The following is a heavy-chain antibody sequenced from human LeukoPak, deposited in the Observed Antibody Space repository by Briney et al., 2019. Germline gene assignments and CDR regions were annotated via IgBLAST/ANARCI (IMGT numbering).Heavy chain of an antibody. Sequence: GGSLRLSCAASGFTFSSYWMHWVRQAPGKGLEGVAVISYDGSNKYYADSVKGRFTISRDNSKSTLFLQMNSPSAEDTAVYYCARGIAATNYMDAWGKGTTVTVSS. J-gene: IGHJ6*03. CDR3: ARGIAATNYMDA. D-gene: IGHD6-13*01. V-gene: IGHV3-30-3*01. CDR1: GFTFSSYW. CDR2: ISYDGSNK.